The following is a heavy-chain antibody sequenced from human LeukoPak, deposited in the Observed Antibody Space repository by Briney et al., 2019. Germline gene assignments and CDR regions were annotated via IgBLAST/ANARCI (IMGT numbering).Heavy chain of an antibody. V-gene: IGHV3-66*01. CDR2: IYSGGST. Sequence: GGSLRLSCAASGFTVSSNYMSWVRQAPGKGLEWVSVIYSGGSTYYADSVKGRFTISRDNSKNTLYLQMNSLRAEDTAVYYCARVPSGDAFDTWGQGTMVTVSS. D-gene: IGHD2-2*01. J-gene: IGHJ3*02. CDR1: GFTVSSNY. CDR3: ARVPSGDAFDT.